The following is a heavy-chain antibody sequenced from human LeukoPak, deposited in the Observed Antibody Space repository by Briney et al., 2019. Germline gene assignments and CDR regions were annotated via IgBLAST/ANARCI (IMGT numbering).Heavy chain of an antibody. J-gene: IGHJ5*02. CDR1: GFTVGSYG. V-gene: IGHV3-21*01. CDR2: ISSSSDYI. D-gene: IGHD2/OR15-2a*01. CDR3: ARGKTSQNIVTRTTYNWFDP. Sequence: GGSLRLSCAASGFTVGSYGISWVRQAPGKGLEFVSSISSSSDYIYYADSVKGRFTISRDNAKNSLYLQMKSLRAEDTAVYYCARGKTSQNIVTRTTYNWFDPWGQGTLVTVSS.